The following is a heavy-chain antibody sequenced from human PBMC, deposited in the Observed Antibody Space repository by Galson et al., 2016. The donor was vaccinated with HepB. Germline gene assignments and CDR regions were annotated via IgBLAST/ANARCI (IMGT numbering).Heavy chain of an antibody. CDR2: ISWHSRSI. Sequence: SLRLSCAASGFTFEDYTMHWVRQAPGKGLEWVSCISWHSRSICYADSVKGRFTISRDNAKNSVYLEMNSLRSGDMALYYCAKGDCSTSSCFSLHYWGQGTLVTVSS. CDR1: GFTFEDYT. J-gene: IGHJ4*02. D-gene: IGHD2-2*01. V-gene: IGHV3-9*03. CDR3: AKGDCSTSSCFSLHY.